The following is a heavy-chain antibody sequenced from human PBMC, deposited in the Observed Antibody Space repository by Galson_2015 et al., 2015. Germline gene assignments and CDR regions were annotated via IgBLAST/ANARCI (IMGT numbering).Heavy chain of an antibody. D-gene: IGHD5-12*01. CDR1: GGTFSSYT. CDR2: IIPILGIA. CDR3: AREGGSGAFDI. Sequence: SVKVSCKASGGTFSSYTISWVRQAPGQGHEWMGRIIPILGIANYAQKFQGRVTITADKSTSTAYMELSSLRSEDAAVYYCAREGGSGAFDIWGQGTMVTVSS. J-gene: IGHJ3*02. V-gene: IGHV1-69*04.